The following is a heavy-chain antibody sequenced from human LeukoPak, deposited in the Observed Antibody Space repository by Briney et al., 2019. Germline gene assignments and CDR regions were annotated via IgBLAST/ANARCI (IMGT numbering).Heavy chain of an antibody. D-gene: IGHD5-24*01. V-gene: IGHV3-30*18. CDR2: ISYDGSNK. J-gene: IGHJ4*02. CDR1: GFIFSSYG. CDR3: AKVGDGYNTNDY. Sequence: GGTLRLSCAASGFIFSSYGMSWVRQAPGEGLEWVAVISYDGSNKYYADSVKGRFTISRDNSKNTLYLQMNSLRAEDTAVYYCAKVGDGYNTNDYWGQGTLVTVSS.